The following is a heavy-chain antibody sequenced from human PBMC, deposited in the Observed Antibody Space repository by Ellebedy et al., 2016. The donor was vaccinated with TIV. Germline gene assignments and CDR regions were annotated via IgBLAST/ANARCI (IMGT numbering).Heavy chain of an antibody. CDR3: ARLCGELLGTNWFDP. CDR1: GGSISSSSYY. Sequence: MPSETLSLTCTVSGGSISSSSYYWGWIRQPPGKGLEWIGSIYYSGSTYYNPSHKSRVTISVDTSKNQFSLKLSSVTAADTAVYYCARLCGELLGTNWFDPWGQGTLVTVSS. D-gene: IGHD3-10*01. CDR2: IYYSGST. J-gene: IGHJ5*02. V-gene: IGHV4-39*01.